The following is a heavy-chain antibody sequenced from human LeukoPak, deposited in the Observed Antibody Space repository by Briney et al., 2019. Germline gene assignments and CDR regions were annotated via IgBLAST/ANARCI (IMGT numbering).Heavy chain of an antibody. Sequence: AGSLRLSCAASGFSISSNYMSWVRQAPAKGLEWDSVIYSGGSTYYADSVKGRFTISRDNSKNTLYLQMNSLRAEDTAVYYCARFSWYKAFDYWGQGTLVTVSS. V-gene: IGHV3-66*01. CDR1: GFSISSNY. CDR3: ARFSWYKAFDY. CDR2: IYSGGST. J-gene: IGHJ4*02. D-gene: IGHD6-13*01.